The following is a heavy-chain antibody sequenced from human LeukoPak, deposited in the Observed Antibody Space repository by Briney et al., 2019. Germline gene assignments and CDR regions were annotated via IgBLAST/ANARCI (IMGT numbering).Heavy chain of an antibody. V-gene: IGHV4-4*02. CDR1: GGSISSSNW. D-gene: IGHD3-10*01. J-gene: IGHJ6*02. CDR2: IFHSGSA. CDR3: SGSMLRADMDV. Sequence: PSGTLSLTCTVSGGSISSSNWWNWVRQSPGKGLEWIGEIFHSGSANCNPSLKSRVTISVDRPKNQFSLKLRSVTAADTAVYYCSGSMLRADMDVWGQGTTVTVSS.